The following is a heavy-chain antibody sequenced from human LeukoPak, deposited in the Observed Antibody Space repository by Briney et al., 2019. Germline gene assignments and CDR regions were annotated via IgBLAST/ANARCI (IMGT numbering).Heavy chain of an antibody. CDR2: MNPNSGNT. CDR3: ARGTQMCYYGSGSYEDAFDI. V-gene: IGHV1-8*02. Sequence: ASVKVSCKASGYTFTSYGISWVRQAPGQGLEWMGWMNPNSGNTGYAQKFQGRVTMTRNTSISTAYMELGSLRSEDTAVYYCARGTQMCYYGSGSYEDAFDIWGQGTMVTVSS. D-gene: IGHD3-10*01. CDR1: GYTFTSYG. J-gene: IGHJ3*02.